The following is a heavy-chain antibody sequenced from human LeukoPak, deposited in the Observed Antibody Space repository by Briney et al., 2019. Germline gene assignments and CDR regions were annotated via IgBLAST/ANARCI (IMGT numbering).Heavy chain of an antibody. CDR3: ARGHYGSGSYADDY. V-gene: IGHV4-61*02. D-gene: IGHD3-10*01. Sequence: SETLSLTCTVSGGSISSTGYYWTWIRQPAGKGLEWIGRIYPSGRTNYDPSLKSRVTISIDTSKNQFSLRLSSVTAADTAVYYCARGHYGSGSYADDYWGQGTLVTVSS. CDR1: GGSISSTGYY. J-gene: IGHJ4*02. CDR2: IYPSGRT.